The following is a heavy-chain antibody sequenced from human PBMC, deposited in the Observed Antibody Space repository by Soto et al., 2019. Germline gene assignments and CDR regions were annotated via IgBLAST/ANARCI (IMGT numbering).Heavy chain of an antibody. Sequence: GGSLRLSCAASGFTFSSYSMNWVRQAPGKGLEWVSSISSSSYIYYADSVKGRFTISRDNAKNSLYLQMNSLRAEDTAVYYCARDLNSGSYYYYYGMDVWGQGTTVTVSS. D-gene: IGHD1-26*01. CDR1: GFTFSSYS. CDR3: ARDLNSGSYYYYYGMDV. CDR2: ISSSSYI. J-gene: IGHJ6*02. V-gene: IGHV3-21*01.